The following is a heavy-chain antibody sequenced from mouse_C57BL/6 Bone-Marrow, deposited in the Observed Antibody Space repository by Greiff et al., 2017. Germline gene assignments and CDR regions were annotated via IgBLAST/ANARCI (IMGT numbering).Heavy chain of an antibody. D-gene: IGHD2-4*01. V-gene: IGHV3-6*01. Sequence: ESGPGLVKPSQSLSLTCSVTGYSITSGYYWNWIRQFPGNKLEWMGYISYDGSKNYNPSLKNRISITPDTSKNQFFLKLNSVTTEDTATYYCSSYDYDVLYYYAMDYWGQGTSVTVSS. J-gene: IGHJ4*01. CDR2: ISYDGSK. CDR3: SSYDYDVLYYYAMDY. CDR1: GYSITSGYY.